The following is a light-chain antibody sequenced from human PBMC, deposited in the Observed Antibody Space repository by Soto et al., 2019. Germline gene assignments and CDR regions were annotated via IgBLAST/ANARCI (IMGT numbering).Light chain of an antibody. J-gene: IGLJ1*01. Sequence: QSVLTQPPSVSGAPGQKVTISCTGSSSNIGAGYDVHWYQQIPGTAPKLLIYDNNNRPSGVPDRFSGSKSGTSASLAITGLQAEDEADYYCQSYDSSLSAFHVFGTGTKVTVL. CDR2: DNN. V-gene: IGLV1-40*01. CDR3: QSYDSSLSAFHV. CDR1: SSNIGAGYD.